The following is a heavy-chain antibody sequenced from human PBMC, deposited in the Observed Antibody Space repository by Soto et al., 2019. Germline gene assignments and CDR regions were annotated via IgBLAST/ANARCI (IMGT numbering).Heavy chain of an antibody. Sequence: ASVKVSCNTSGYSFSTSGICWVRQAPGQGLEWMGWISTYNGNTAYAQNFQGRVTMTKDTSASTVYMELRSLRPDDTAIYFCGKGTRTFDFWGQGTPVTVSS. D-gene: IGHD1-1*01. CDR3: GKGTRTFDF. CDR1: GYSFSTSG. J-gene: IGHJ4*02. V-gene: IGHV1-18*04. CDR2: ISTYNGNT.